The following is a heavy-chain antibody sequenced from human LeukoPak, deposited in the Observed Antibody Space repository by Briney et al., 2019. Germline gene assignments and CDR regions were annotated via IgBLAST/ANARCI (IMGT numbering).Heavy chain of an antibody. CDR3: ARHRRSLRYYDSSGYLPSWFDP. J-gene: IGHJ5*02. Sequence: SKTLSLTCTVSGGSISSSSYYWGWIRQPPGKGLEWIGSIYYSGSTYYNPSLKSRVTISVDTSKNQFSLKLSSVTAADTAVYYCARHRRSLRYYDSSGYLPSWFDPWGQGTLVTVSS. CDR2: IYYSGST. CDR1: GGSISSSSYY. V-gene: IGHV4-39*01. D-gene: IGHD3-22*01.